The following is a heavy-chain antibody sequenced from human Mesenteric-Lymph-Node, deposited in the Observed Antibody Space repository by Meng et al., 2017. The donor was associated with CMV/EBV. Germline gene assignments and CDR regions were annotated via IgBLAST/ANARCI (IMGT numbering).Heavy chain of an antibody. CDR1: GGSISSSDYY. J-gene: IGHJ3*02. V-gene: IGHV4-31*03. D-gene: IGHD3-3*01. CDR2: IYHSGST. CDR3: ARDRGVVSDAFDI. Sequence: SETLSLTCTVSGGSISSSDYYWNWIRQHPGKGLEWIGYIYHSGSTYHNPSLKSRATISVDTSKNQLSLKLRSVTAADTAVYYCARDRGVVSDAFDIWGQGTMVTV.